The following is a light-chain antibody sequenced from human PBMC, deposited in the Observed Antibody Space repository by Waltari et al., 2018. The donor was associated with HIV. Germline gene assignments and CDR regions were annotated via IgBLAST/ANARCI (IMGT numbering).Light chain of an antibody. CDR1: QSVSSSH. Sequence: EIALTQSPGDLSLSPGERATLPCRASQSVSSSHLAWYQQRPGQAPRLLMYGTSSRATGIPDRFSGSGSGTDFTLTISRLEPEDFAVYYCQQYGSSAPLTFGGGTKVEIK. J-gene: IGKJ4*01. CDR2: GTS. V-gene: IGKV3-20*01. CDR3: QQYGSSAPLT.